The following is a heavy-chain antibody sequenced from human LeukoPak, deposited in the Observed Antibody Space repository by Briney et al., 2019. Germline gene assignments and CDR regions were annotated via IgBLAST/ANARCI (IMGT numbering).Heavy chain of an antibody. CDR1: GGSVSSASYY. D-gene: IGHD3-10*01. Sequence: PSETLSLTCTVSGGSVSSASYYWSWIRQPPGKGLEWIGCIYYIGSTNYNPSLKSRVTISGDTSKNQFSLKLSSVTAADTAVYYCARVGWYGGLTQFDYWGQGTLVTVSS. V-gene: IGHV4-61*01. CDR2: IYYIGST. J-gene: IGHJ4*02. CDR3: ARVGWYGGLTQFDY.